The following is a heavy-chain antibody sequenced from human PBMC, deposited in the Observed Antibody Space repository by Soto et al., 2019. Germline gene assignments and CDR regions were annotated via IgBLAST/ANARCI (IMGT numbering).Heavy chain of an antibody. Sequence: QVQVVQSGVEVRRPGSSVKVSCKASGDTFTNCVISWVRQAPGQGLEWMGGIIPLFGTTDFAQRFQSRLTITTDESTTTAYMELSRLRSEDTATYYCAAELGFGKLSVVWGQGTTVIVSS. J-gene: IGHJ6*02. V-gene: IGHV1-69*01. CDR2: IIPLFGTT. D-gene: IGHD3-10*01. CDR3: AAELGFGKLSVV. CDR1: GDTFTNCV.